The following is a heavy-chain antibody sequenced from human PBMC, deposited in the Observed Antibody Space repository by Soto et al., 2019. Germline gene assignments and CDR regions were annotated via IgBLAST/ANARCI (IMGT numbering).Heavy chain of an antibody. CDR3: ARDRDYAFDY. Sequence: EVQLVESGGGLVQPGGSLRLSCAASGFTFSDYSVNWVRQAPGKGLEWVSYIISTGEARYYADSVRGRFTISRDNAKNSVYLQMNSLRDEDTAVYYCARDRDYAFDYWGQGTLVTVSA. D-gene: IGHD4-17*01. CDR2: IISTGEAR. V-gene: IGHV3-48*02. J-gene: IGHJ4*02. CDR1: GFTFSDYS.